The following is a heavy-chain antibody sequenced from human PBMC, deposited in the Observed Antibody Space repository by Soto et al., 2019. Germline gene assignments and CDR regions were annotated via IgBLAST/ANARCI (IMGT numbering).Heavy chain of an antibody. CDR2: SRNSVNSHTT. J-gene: IGHJ6*01. V-gene: IGHV3-72*01. CDR3: TRGLLGGAPSYTFHGMDV. CDR1: GFTFSDHY. Sequence: EVQLVESGGGLVQPGGSLRLSCAASGFTFSDHYMDWVRQAPGKGLEWVARSRNSVNSHTTEYAASVKGRFTISRDESKSSLYLQMNSLKIEDTAVYYCTRGLLGGAPSYTFHGMDVWGQGTTVTVPS. D-gene: IGHD1-26*01.